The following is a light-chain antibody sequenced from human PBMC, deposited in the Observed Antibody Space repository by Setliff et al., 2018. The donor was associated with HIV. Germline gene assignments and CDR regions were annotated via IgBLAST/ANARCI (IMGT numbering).Light chain of an antibody. V-gene: IGLV2-14*03. Sequence: QSALTQPASVSGSPGQSITISCSGTNNDVGGYNYVSWYQQHPGKAPKLMIYDVSTRPSGVSNRFSGSKSGNTASLTISGLQTEDEADYYCSSYTSSSTDVFGTGTKVTVL. CDR3: SSYTSSSTDV. CDR2: DVS. CDR1: NNDVGGYNY. J-gene: IGLJ1*01.